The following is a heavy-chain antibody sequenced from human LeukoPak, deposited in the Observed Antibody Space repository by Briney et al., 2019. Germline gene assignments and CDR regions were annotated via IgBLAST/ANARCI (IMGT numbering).Heavy chain of an antibody. CDR1: GFTFSSYG. Sequence: GGSLRLSCAASGFTFSSYGMSWVRQAPGKGLEWVSAISGSGGSTYYADSVKGRFTISRDNSKNTLYLQMNSLRAEDTAVYYCAPGQLLWKFFDRRHAFDIWGQGTMVTVSS. CDR2: ISGSGGST. D-gene: IGHD2-2*01. J-gene: IGHJ3*02. V-gene: IGHV3-23*01. CDR3: APGQLLWKFFDRRHAFDI.